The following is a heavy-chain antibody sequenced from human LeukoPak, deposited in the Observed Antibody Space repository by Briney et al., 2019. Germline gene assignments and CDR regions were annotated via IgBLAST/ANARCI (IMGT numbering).Heavy chain of an antibody. CDR2: INHSGST. J-gene: IGHJ3*02. CDR1: GGSFSGYY. D-gene: IGHD3-3*01. Sequence: PSETLSLTCAVYGGSFSGYYWSWIRQPPGKGLEWIGEINHSGSTNYNPSLKSRVTISVDTSKNQFSLKLSSVTAADTAVYYCASIPRFRDAFDIWGQGTMVTVSS. CDR3: ASIPRFRDAFDI. V-gene: IGHV4-34*01.